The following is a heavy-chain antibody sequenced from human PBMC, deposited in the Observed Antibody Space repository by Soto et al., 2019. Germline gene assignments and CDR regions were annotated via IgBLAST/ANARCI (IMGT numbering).Heavy chain of an antibody. CDR1: GYTFTMHA. CDR2: SNAANGNT. D-gene: IGHD3-3*01. V-gene: IGHV1-3*01. J-gene: IGHJ4*02. CDR3: ARDQRRDYDFWSGSSQGFDS. Sequence: QVQLVQSGAEVKTPGASVKISCKASGYTFTMHAVHWVRQAPGQRLEWMGWSNAANGNTKTSQKFQGRVSITRDTSATTAYMEVNGLRSEDTAVYYCARDQRRDYDFWSGSSQGFDSWGQGTLVTVSS.